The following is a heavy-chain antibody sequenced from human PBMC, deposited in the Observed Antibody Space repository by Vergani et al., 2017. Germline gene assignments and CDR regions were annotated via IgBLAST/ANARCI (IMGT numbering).Heavy chain of an antibody. CDR3: ARHKEQLVPGNYYYYYYMDV. CDR1: GSSIRSTFYY. CDR2: NYYSGST. Sequence: QLQLQESDPGLVKPSETLSLTCTVSGSSIRSTFYYWGWIRQPPGKGLEWIAINYYSGSTYYNPSLKSRFTISVDTSKNQFSLRLNSVTAADTAVYYCARHKEQLVPGNYYYYYYMDVWGKGATVTVSS. J-gene: IGHJ6*03. V-gene: IGHV4-39*01. D-gene: IGHD6-13*01.